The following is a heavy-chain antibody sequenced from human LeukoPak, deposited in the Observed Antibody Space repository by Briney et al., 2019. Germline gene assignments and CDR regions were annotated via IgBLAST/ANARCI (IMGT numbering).Heavy chain of an antibody. J-gene: IGHJ4*02. CDR3: ARDGYGGVDY. V-gene: IGHV4-59*01. Sequence: SQSLSLTWTVAGGSISSYYCGWIRQPPGKGLEWIGYIYYSGNTNYNPSLKSRLNISVHTSKNQFSLKLNSVTAADTAVYYCARDGYGGVDYWGQGTLVTVSS. D-gene: IGHD5-12*01. CDR1: GGSISSYY. CDR2: IYYSGNT.